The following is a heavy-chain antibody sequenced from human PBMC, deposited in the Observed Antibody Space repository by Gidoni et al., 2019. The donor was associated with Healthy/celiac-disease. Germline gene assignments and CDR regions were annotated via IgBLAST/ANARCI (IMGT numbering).Heavy chain of an antibody. CDR2: IWYDGSNK. J-gene: IGHJ6*02. CDR3: ARDLRGYSYGYDYYGMDV. CDR1: GFAFSHYG. Sequence: QVQLVESGGGVVQPGRSRRLSCAASGFAFSHYGMHWVRQAPGKGLEWVAVIWYDGSNKYYADSVKGRFTISRDNSKNTLYLQMNSLRAEDTAVYYCARDLRGYSYGYDYYGMDVWGQGTTVTVSS. V-gene: IGHV3-33*01. D-gene: IGHD5-18*01.